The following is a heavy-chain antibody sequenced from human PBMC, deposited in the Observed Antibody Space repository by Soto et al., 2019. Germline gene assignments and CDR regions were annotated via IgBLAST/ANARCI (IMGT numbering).Heavy chain of an antibody. V-gene: IGHV3-23*01. CDR3: AKDRLAGGFDY. Sequence: GCLRLACAASGVTFSNSVVSWVRQAPGKGLEWVSLVSATAGTTYYTDSVKGRFTISRDNSRNTVYLQMNSLRTDDTAVYYCAKDRLAGGFDYWGQGTLVTVPQ. CDR2: VSATAGTT. CDR1: GVTFSNSV. J-gene: IGHJ4*02. D-gene: IGHD3-16*01.